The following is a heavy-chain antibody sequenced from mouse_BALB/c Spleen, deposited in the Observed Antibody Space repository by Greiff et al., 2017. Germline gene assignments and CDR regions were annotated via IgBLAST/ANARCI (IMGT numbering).Heavy chain of an antibody. D-gene: IGHD2-1*01. CDR2: ISSGGSYT. CDR1: GFTFSSYG. CDR3: ARQRGNYVGFAY. V-gene: IGHV5-6*01. J-gene: IGHJ3*01. Sequence: EVQRVESGGDLVKPGGSLKLSCAASGFTFSSYGMSWVRQTPDKRLEWVATISSGGSYTYYPDSVKGRFTISRDNAKNTLYLQMSSLKSEDTAMYYCARQRGNYVGFAYWGQGTLVTVSA.